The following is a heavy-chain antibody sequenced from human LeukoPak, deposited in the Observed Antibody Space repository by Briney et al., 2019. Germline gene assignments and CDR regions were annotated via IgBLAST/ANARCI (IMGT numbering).Heavy chain of an antibody. CDR3: AKDAAIYYYDSSGYLYY. CDR2: ISGSGGST. J-gene: IGHJ4*02. V-gene: IGHV3-23*01. Sequence: TGGSLRLSCAASGFTFSSYAMSWVRQAPGKGLEWVSAISGSGGSTYYADSVKGRFTISRDNSKNTLYLQMNSLRAEDTAVYYCAKDAAIYYYDSSGYLYYWGQGTLVTVSS. CDR1: GFTFSSYA. D-gene: IGHD3-22*01.